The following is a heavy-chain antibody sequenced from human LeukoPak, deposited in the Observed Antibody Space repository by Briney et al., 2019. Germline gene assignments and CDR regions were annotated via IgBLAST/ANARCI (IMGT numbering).Heavy chain of an antibody. CDR1: GFTFSSFW. Sequence: PGGSLRLSCAASGFTFSSFWMSWVRQAPGKGLEWEANIKKDGSQKYYVDSVEGRFTISRDNAKNSLYLQMDSLRVDDTAVYYCTRVFGGYDVSDYWGQGTLVTVSS. V-gene: IGHV3-7*03. CDR2: IKKDGSQK. J-gene: IGHJ4*02. D-gene: IGHD3-3*01. CDR3: TRVFGGYDVSDY.